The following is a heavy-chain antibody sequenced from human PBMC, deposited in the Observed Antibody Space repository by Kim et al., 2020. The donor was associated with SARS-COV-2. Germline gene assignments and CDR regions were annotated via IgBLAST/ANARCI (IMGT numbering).Heavy chain of an antibody. Sequence: GGSLRLSCAASGFTFSSYAMSWVRQAPGKGLEWVSAISGSGGSTYYADSVKGRFTISSDNSKNTLYLQMNSLRAEDTAVYYCAKGPGIAVAGPDYWGQGTLVTVSS. V-gene: IGHV3-23*01. CDR3: AKGPGIAVAGPDY. CDR1: GFTFSSYA. J-gene: IGHJ4*02. CDR2: ISGSGGST. D-gene: IGHD6-19*01.